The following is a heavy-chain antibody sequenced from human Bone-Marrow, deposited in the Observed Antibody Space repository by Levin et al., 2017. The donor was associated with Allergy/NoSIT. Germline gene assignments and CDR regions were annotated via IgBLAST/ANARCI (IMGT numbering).Heavy chain of an antibody. J-gene: IGHJ4*02. Sequence: QPGGSLRLSCVAAGFRFSTYGMHWVRQSPVRGLEWVAAISPDERNQHYTDSVKGRFTISRDNSKNTLFLQMNSLTPDDTALYYCAKATYSGSYFADYWGQGTLVTVSS. CDR3: AKATYSGSYFADY. D-gene: IGHD1-26*01. CDR1: GFRFSTYG. CDR2: ISPDERNQ. V-gene: IGHV3-30*18.